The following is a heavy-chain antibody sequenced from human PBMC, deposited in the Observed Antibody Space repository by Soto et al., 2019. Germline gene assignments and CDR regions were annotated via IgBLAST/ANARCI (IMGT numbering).Heavy chain of an antibody. CDR2: IDPSDSYT. V-gene: IGHV5-10-1*01. CDR3: ARHRPSGYYGSGGGMDV. Sequence: GESLKISCKGSGYSFTSYWISWVRQMPGKGLEWMGRIDPSDSYTNYSPSFQGHVTISADKSISTAYLQWSSLKASDTAMYYCARHRPSGYYGSGGGMDVWCQGTTVTVSS. J-gene: IGHJ6*02. D-gene: IGHD3-10*01. CDR1: GYSFTSYW.